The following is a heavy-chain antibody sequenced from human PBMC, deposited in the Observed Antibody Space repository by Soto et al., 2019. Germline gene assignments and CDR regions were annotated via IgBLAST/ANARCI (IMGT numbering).Heavy chain of an antibody. CDR1: RFTFSKYA. V-gene: IGHV3-23*01. Sequence: QPGGSLRLSCAASRFTFSKYAMSWVRQAPGKGLEWVSAISGSGGSTYYADSVKGRFTISRDNSKSTLSLQMNSLRAEDTAVYYCAKGLLGCGGGNSYSFYYYGVDVWGQGNTVTVSS. CDR3: AKGLLGCGGGNSYSFYYYGVDV. D-gene: IGHD2-15*01. J-gene: IGHJ6*02. CDR2: ISGSGGST.